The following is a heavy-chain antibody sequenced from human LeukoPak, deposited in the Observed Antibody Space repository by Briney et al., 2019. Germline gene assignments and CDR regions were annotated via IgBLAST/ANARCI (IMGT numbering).Heavy chain of an antibody. J-gene: IGHJ5*02. CDR3: ARGPVGFDP. Sequence: SETLSLTCAVSGGSISSSNWWSWVRQPPGKGLEWIGEINHSGNTNYNPSLKSRVTISVDTSKNQFSLKLSSVTAADTAVYYCARGPVGFDPWGQGTLVTVSS. CDR2: INHSGNT. CDR1: GGSISSSNW. V-gene: IGHV4-4*02.